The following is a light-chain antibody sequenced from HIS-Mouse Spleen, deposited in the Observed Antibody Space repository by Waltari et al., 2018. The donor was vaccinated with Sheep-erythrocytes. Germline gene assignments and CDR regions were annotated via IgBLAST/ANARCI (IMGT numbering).Light chain of an antibody. J-gene: IGLJ1*01. CDR3: CSYAGSYNHV. CDR1: SSYVGGSNY. CDR2: DVS. Sequence: QSALTHPRSVSECPGHSLTISCPRTSSYVGGSNYVSWYQQHPGKAPKLMIYDVSKRPSGLPDRFSGSTSGNTASLTISGLQAEDEADYYCCSYAGSYNHVFATGTKVTVL. V-gene: IGLV2-11*01.